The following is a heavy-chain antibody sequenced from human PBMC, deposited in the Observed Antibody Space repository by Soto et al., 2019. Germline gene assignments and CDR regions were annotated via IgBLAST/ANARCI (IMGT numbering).Heavy chain of an antibody. V-gene: IGHV4-59*08. CDR3: ARVDPYYFDY. CDR2: VSHTGGT. CDR1: GFTFSSYS. D-gene: IGHD2-21*01. Sequence: GSLRLSCAASGFTFSSYSMSWIRQPPGKGLEWIGHVSHTGGTNYNPSLQSRVTVSVDTSKNQFSLKMWSVTAADTALYYCARVDPYYFDYWGQGILVTVSS. J-gene: IGHJ4*02.